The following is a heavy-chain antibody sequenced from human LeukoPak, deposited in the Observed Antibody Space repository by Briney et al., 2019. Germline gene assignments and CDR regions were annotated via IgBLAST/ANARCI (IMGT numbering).Heavy chain of an antibody. V-gene: IGHV3-9*01. J-gene: IGHJ1*01. CDR2: INWSSDTK. CDR3: ARAFYGDARMGLEH. D-gene: IGHD4-17*01. CDR1: GFAFHNYA. Sequence: GGSLRLSCVGSGFAFHNYAMHWVRRPPGKGLEWVSAINWSSDTKAYADSVKGRFTISRDRARNSLYLQMDSLRAEDTAVYYCARAFYGDARMGLEHWGQGTLVTVSS.